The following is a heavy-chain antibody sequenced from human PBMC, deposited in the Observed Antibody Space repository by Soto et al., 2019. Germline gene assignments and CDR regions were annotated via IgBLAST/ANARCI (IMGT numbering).Heavy chain of an antibody. Sequence: LRLSCAASGFTFRNYAMSWVRQAPGKGLEWVSRISGNGGDINYADSVKGRFTISRDNSKNSLYLQMNSLTTEDTALYYCAKAGAYNYGSYFDYWGQGTLVTVSS. D-gene: IGHD5-18*01. CDR3: AKAGAYNYGSYFDY. V-gene: IGHV3-43*02. CDR2: ISGNGGDI. J-gene: IGHJ4*02. CDR1: GFTFRNYA.